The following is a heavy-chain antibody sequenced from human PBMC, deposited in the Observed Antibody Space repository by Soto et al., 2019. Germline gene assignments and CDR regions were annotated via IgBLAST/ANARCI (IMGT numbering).Heavy chain of an antibody. CDR2: INSAGSST. V-gene: IGHV3-74*01. CDR3: ARDPTISGVVPLFDY. Sequence: GGSLRLSCAASGFTFSSYWMHWVRQAPGKGLVWVSRINSAGSSTSYADSVKGRFTISRDNAKNTLYLQMNSLRAEYTAVYYCARDPTISGVVPLFDYWGQRSLVSVS. D-gene: IGHD3-3*01. CDR1: GFTFSSYW. J-gene: IGHJ4*02.